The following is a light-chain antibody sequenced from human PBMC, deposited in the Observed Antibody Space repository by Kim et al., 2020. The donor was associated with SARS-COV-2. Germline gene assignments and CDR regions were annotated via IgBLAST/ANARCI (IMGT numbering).Light chain of an antibody. J-gene: IGKJ1*01. V-gene: IGKV1-5*03. CDR2: KAS. CDR3: YQYGSGSPCT. CDR1: QNIGTW. Sequence: SIGYRVTITCRARQNIGTWLSCFHQQPGRAPTLLINKASSFESGVPSRFIGGGSATAFSLLTSSLLPHDYATYYYYQYGSGSPCTFGRGTKVDIK.